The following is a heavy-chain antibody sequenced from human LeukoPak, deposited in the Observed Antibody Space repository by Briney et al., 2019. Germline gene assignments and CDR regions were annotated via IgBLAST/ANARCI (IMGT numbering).Heavy chain of an antibody. V-gene: IGHV4-31*03. CDR3: ARITMIVVVIDC. J-gene: IGHJ4*02. D-gene: IGHD3-22*01. CDR1: GGSISSGGYS. CDR2: IYYSGST. Sequence: SQTLSLTCTVSGGSISSGGYSWSWIRQHPGKGLEWIGYIYYSGSTYYNPSLKSRVTISVDTSKNQFSLKLSSVTAADTAVYYCARITMIVVVIDCWGQGTLVTVSS.